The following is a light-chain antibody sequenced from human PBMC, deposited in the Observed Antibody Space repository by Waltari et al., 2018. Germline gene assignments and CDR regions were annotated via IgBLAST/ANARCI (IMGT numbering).Light chain of an antibody. Sequence: DIQMTQPPSTLSASVGDRVTITCRASQSVSNWLTWYQQEPGKAPDLLVYMASRLEDGVPSRFSGSGSGTEFTLTISSLQPGDFATYYCQQYDSYPYTFGQGTKLEIK. CDR2: MAS. J-gene: IGKJ2*01. V-gene: IGKV1-5*03. CDR3: QQYDSYPYT. CDR1: QSVSNW.